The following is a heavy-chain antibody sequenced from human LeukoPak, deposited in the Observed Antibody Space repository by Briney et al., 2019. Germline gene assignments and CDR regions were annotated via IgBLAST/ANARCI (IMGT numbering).Heavy chain of an antibody. Sequence: SETLPLTCAVSGGSISSGGYSWSWIRQPPGRGLEWIGYIYHSGSTNYNPSLKSRVTISVDTSKNQFSLKLSSVTAADTAVYYCLLAARPLFYGYWGQGTLVTVSS. CDR1: GGSISSGGYS. CDR2: IYHSGST. CDR3: LLAARPLFYGY. D-gene: IGHD6-6*01. J-gene: IGHJ4*02. V-gene: IGHV4-30-2*01.